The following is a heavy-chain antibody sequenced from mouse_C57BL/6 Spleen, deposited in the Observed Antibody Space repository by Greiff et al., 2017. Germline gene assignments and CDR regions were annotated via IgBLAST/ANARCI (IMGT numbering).Heavy chain of an antibody. Sequence: VQLQQSGAELVRPGASVKLSCTASGFNIKDYYMHWVKQRPEQGLEWIGRIDPEDGDTAYAPKFQGKATMTADTSYNPAYLQLSSLTSEDTAVYYCTSYYYGSSSFDYWGQGTTLTVSS. CDR1: GFNIKDYY. V-gene: IGHV14-1*01. CDR2: IDPEDGDT. D-gene: IGHD1-1*01. J-gene: IGHJ2*01. CDR3: TSYYYGSSSFDY.